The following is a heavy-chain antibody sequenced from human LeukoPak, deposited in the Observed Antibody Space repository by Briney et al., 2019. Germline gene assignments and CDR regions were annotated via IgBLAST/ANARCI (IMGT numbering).Heavy chain of an antibody. CDR2: ISYDESDK. D-gene: IGHD2-15*01. J-gene: IGHJ6*02. Sequence: GGSLRLSCAASGLTFSNYWMSWVRQAPGKGLEWVAVISYDESDKYYADSVKGRFTISRDNSKNTLYLQMNSLRPEDAAVYYCAKGVVAATNAAYYGMDVWGQGTTVTVSS. CDR1: GLTFSNYW. CDR3: AKGVVAATNAAYYGMDV. V-gene: IGHV3-30*18.